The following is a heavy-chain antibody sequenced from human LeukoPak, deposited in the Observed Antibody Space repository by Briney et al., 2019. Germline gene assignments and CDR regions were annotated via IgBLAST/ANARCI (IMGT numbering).Heavy chain of an antibody. Sequence: PSETLSLTCTVSGGSISSGDYYWSWIRQPPGKGLEWIGYIYYSGSTYYNPSLKSRVTISVDTSKNQFSLKLSSVTAADTAVYYCAWDWTYYFDMAVWGQGTTVTVSS. V-gene: IGHV4-30-4*01. D-gene: IGHD3/OR15-3a*01. CDR2: IYYSGST. CDR3: AWDWTYYFDMAV. J-gene: IGHJ6*02. CDR1: GGSISSGDYY.